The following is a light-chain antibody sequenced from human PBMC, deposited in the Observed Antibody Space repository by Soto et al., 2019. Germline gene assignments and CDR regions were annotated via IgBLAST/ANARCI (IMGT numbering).Light chain of an antibody. Sequence: EIVLTQSPGTLSLSPGQRPTLSCRASQSVSSRYLDWYQQKPGQAPRLLIYGASSRATGIPDRFSGSGSGTDFTLTISRLETEDFAVYYCQQYGSSPPLTFCGGTKVDIK. CDR1: QSVSSRY. CDR3: QQYGSSPPLT. V-gene: IGKV3-20*01. CDR2: GAS. J-gene: IGKJ4*01.